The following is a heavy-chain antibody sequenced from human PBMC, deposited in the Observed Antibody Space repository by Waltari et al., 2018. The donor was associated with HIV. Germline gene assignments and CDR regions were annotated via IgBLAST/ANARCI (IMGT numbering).Heavy chain of an antibody. V-gene: IGHV4-61*02. J-gene: IGHJ5*01. Sequence: QVQLQESGPRLVKSSETLSLTCTVSGASITTGNYFWTWIRQPAGKGPEWIGRMITNGKSTFNPSLNSRFTMSLDKSTNQFSLKLTSLTGADTAVYYCARECAVYKYDRFCSEDDCYSRWFDPWGQGTRVTVSS. D-gene: IGHD2-15*01. CDR1: GASITTGNYF. CDR2: MITNGKS. CDR3: ARECAVYKYDRFCSEDDCYSRWFDP.